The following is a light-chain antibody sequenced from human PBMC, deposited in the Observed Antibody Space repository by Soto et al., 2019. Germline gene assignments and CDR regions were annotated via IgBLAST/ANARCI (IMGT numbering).Light chain of an antibody. J-gene: IGKJ5*01. CDR2: AAS. CDR3: QQYYSYPIT. Sequence: AIRMTQSPSSFSASTGDRVTITCRAIQGISSYLAWYQQKPGKAPKLLIYAASTLQSGVPSRFSGSGSGTDFTLTISCLQSEDFATYYCQQYYSYPITFGQGTRLEIK. V-gene: IGKV1-8*01. CDR1: QGISSY.